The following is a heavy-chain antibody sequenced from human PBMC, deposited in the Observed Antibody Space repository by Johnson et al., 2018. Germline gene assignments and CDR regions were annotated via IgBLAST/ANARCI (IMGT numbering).Heavy chain of an antibody. Sequence: VQLVQSGGGLVKPGGSLRLSCAASGFTFSSYSMNWVRQAPGKGLDWVSSISSSSNYIYYADSVKGRFTISRDNAKNSLYLQMNSLRAEDTAVYYGARQYCSGGSCYTADAFDIWGQGTMVTVSS. J-gene: IGHJ3*02. V-gene: IGHV3-21*01. CDR3: ARQYCSGGSCYTADAFDI. CDR2: ISSSSNYI. D-gene: IGHD2-15*01. CDR1: GFTFSSYS.